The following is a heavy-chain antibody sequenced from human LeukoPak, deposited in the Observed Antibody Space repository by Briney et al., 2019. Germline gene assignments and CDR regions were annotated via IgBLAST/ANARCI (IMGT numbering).Heavy chain of an antibody. CDR3: AVGGNSGDAFDI. D-gene: IGHD4-23*01. CDR1: GGSISSYY. CDR2: IYYSGST. J-gene: IGHJ3*02. Sequence: SETLSLTCTVSGGSISSYYWSWIRQPPGKGLEWIGYIYYSGSTNYNPSLKSRVTISVDTSKNQFSLKLSSVTAADTAVYYCAVGGNSGDAFDIWGQGTMVTVSS. V-gene: IGHV4-59*01.